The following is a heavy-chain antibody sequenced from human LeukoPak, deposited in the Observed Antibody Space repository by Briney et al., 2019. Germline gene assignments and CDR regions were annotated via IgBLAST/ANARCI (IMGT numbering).Heavy chain of an antibody. J-gene: IGHJ4*02. D-gene: IGHD3-10*01. CDR1: GGSISNYY. V-gene: IGHV4-59*01. CDR3: ARGLGSRYYFNS. Sequence: SETLSLTCTVSGGSISNYYWSWIRQPPGKGLEWIGYLYYSGSTNYNPSLKSRVTISGDTSKNQFSLKLTSMTAADTAVYYCARGLGSRYYFNSWGQGTLVTVSS. CDR2: LYYSGST.